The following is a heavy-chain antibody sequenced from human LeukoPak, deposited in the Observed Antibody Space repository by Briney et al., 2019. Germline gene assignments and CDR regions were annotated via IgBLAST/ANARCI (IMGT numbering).Heavy chain of an antibody. Sequence: GGSLSLSCAASGFTFSNAWMSWVRQAPGEGREWVGRIKSTTDGGTTDYAAPVKGRFTISRDDSKNTLYLQMNSLKTEDTAVYYCTTDSEGYWGQGTLVTVSS. V-gene: IGHV3-15*01. CDR3: TTDSEGY. CDR2: IKSTTDGGTT. CDR1: GFTFSNAW. J-gene: IGHJ4*02.